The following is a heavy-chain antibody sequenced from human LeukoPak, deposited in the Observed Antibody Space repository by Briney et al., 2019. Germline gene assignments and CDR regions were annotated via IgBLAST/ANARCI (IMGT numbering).Heavy chain of an antibody. Sequence: GGSLRLSCGASGFTFSSYAMSWVRQAPGKGLEWVSAISGNGGSTYYADSVKGRFTISRDNSKNTLYLQMNSLRGEDTAVYYCAKDLCSSTSCYVATGAFDIWGQGTMVTVSS. CDR3: AKDLCSSTSCYVATGAFDI. V-gene: IGHV3-23*01. CDR1: GFTFSSYA. CDR2: ISGNGGST. D-gene: IGHD2-2*01. J-gene: IGHJ3*02.